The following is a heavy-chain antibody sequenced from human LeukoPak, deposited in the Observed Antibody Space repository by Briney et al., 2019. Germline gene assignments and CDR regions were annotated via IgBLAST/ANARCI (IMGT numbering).Heavy chain of an antibody. V-gene: IGHV1-8*01. CDR2: MNPNSGNT. Sequence: AAVNVSFKSSGYTFTSYDINWVRQATGQGGEGMGWMNPNSGNTGYAQKFQGRVTMTRNTSISTAYMELSSLRSEGTAVYYCARGGIQLWSGDYWGQGTLVTVSS. CDR1: GYTFTSYD. J-gene: IGHJ4*02. CDR3: ARGGIQLWSGDY. D-gene: IGHD5-18*01.